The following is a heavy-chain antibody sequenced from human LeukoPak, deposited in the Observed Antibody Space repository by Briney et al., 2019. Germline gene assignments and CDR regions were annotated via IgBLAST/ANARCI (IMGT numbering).Heavy chain of an antibody. CDR1: GFTFRTYG. CDR3: AKAQVYGVSGAGLFDY. J-gene: IGHJ4*02. V-gene: IGHV3-30*02. CDR2: IQYDGSDK. D-gene: IGHD4-17*01. Sequence: QPGGSLRLSCAASGFTFRTYGIHWVRQAPGKGLEWVAFIQYDGSDKYYADSVKGRFTISRDNSKNTLYLQMNSLRAEDTAVYYCAKAQVYGVSGAGLFDYWGQGTLVTVSS.